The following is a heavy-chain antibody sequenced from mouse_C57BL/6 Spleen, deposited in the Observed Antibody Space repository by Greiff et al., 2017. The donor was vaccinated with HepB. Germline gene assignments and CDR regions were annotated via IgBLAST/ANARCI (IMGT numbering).Heavy chain of an antibody. CDR3: ARPSSLSYYAMDY. D-gene: IGHD6-2*01. V-gene: IGHV1-64*01. CDR2: IHPNSGST. J-gene: IGHJ4*01. CDR1: GYTFTSYW. Sequence: VQLQQPGAELVKPGASVKLSCKASGYTFTSYWMHWVKQRPGQGLEWIGMIHPNSGSTNYNEKFKSKATLTVDKSSSTAYMQLSSLTSEDSAVYYCARPSSLSYYAMDYWGQGTSVTVSS.